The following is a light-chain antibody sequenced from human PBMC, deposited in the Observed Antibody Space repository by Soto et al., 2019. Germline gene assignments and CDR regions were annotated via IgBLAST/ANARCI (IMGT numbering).Light chain of an antibody. CDR3: QVWDSSSDHPYV. CDR1: NIGSKS. CDR2: YDS. V-gene: IGLV3-21*04. J-gene: IGLJ1*01. Sequence: SYELNQPPSVSVAPGKTARITCGGNNIGSKSVHWYQQKPGQAPVLVIYYDSDRPSGIPERFSGSNSGNTATLTICRVEAGDEADYYCQVWDSSSDHPYVFGTGTKVTVL.